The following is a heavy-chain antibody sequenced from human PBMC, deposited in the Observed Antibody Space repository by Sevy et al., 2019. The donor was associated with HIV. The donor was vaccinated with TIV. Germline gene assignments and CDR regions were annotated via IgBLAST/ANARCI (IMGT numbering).Heavy chain of an antibody. J-gene: IGHJ4*02. CDR1: GYRFTSYW. V-gene: IGHV5-51*01. CDR2: IYPGDSDI. D-gene: IGHD3-22*01. Sequence: GESLKISCKGSGYRFTSYWIAWVRQMPGKGLEWMGIIYPGDSDIRYSPSLQGQVTISVDKSISTVYFKWSSLEASDTAMYFCARRVYDSSGYPQYYFDYWGQGTLVTVSS. CDR3: ARRVYDSSGYPQYYFDY.